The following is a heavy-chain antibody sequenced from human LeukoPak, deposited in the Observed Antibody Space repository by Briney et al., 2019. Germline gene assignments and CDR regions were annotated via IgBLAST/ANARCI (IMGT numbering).Heavy chain of an antibody. CDR3: VRDSSILRGPLVTYYFDF. J-gene: IGHJ4*02. D-gene: IGHD3-10*01. Sequence: GGSLRLSCAASRFTFSSYAMTWVRQAPGKGLEWVSSISGGGDVTYFADSVKGRFTISRDNSKNTLYLQMNSLRVGDTAVYYCVRDSSILRGPLVTYYFDFWGQGTLVTVSS. V-gene: IGHV3-23*01. CDR1: RFTFSSYA. CDR2: ISGGGDVT.